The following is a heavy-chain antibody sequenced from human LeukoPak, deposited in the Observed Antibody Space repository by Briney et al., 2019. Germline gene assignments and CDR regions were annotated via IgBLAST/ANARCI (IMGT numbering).Heavy chain of an antibody. V-gene: IGHV4-59*01. CDR3: ARDRSHDYYYYGMDV. CDR2: IYYSVST. J-gene: IGHJ6*02. CDR1: VGSISSYY. Sequence: PSDTLSLTCTVSVGSISSYYWSWIRQPPGKGLEWIVYIYYSVSTNYNPSLKRRVTISLDTCKKQFSLKLRSLAAADPAVVFLARDRSHDYYYYGMDVWGQGTTVTVSS.